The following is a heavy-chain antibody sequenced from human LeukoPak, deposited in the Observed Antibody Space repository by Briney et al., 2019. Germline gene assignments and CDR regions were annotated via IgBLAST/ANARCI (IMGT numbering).Heavy chain of an antibody. D-gene: IGHD3-22*01. CDR2: ISYDGSNK. J-gene: IGHJ4*02. Sequence: PGGSLRLSCAASGFTFSGYAMHWVRQAPGTGLEWVAVISYDGSNKYYADSVKGRFTISRDNSKNTLYLQMNSLRAEDTAVYYCAVNYYDSSGYYFDYWGQGTLVTVSS. V-gene: IGHV3-30*04. CDR3: AVNYYDSSGYYFDY. CDR1: GFTFSGYA.